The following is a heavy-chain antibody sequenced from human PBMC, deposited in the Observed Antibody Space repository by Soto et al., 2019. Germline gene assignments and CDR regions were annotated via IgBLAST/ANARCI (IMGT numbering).Heavy chain of an antibody. CDR3: VRDHHDYDFWSGNPRGYFHL. CDR1: GFTLSNFW. V-gene: IGHV3-74*03. CDR2: INDDGSRT. J-gene: IGHJ2*01. Sequence: GGSLRLSCAASGFTLSNFWMHWVRQVPGKGLVWVSRINDDGSRTKYADSVEGRLTISRDNAKNTLYLQMDSLRVDDTAVYYCVRDHHDYDFWSGNPRGYFHLCGRGTLVTVSS. D-gene: IGHD3-3*01.